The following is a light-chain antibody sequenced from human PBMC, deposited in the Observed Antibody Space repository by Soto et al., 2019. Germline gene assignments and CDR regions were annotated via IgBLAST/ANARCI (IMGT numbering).Light chain of an antibody. V-gene: IGLV1-40*01. CDR1: SSNIGSHYD. Sequence: QTVVTQPPAVSGAPGQRVTISCSGSSSNIGSHYDVHWYQQIPGTAPKLLIYGNINRPSGVPDRFSGSRSDTSASLAITGLHAEDEADYYCQSYDSGLSGVVFGGGTQLTVL. CDR3: QSYDSGLSGVV. J-gene: IGLJ3*02. CDR2: GNI.